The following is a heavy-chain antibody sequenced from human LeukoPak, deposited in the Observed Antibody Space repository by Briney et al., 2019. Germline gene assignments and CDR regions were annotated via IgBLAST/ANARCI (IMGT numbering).Heavy chain of an antibody. D-gene: IGHD3-22*01. CDR3: ARLSTYYYDSSGYWMVFDP. CDR1: GFTVSSNS. CDR2: ISGSGGST. J-gene: IGHJ5*02. V-gene: IGHV3-23*01. Sequence: AGGPLRLSCTVSGFTVSSNSMSWVRQAPGKGLEWVSAISGSGGSTYYADSVKGRFTISRDNSKNTLYLQMNSLRAEDTAVYYCARLSTYYYDSSGYWMVFDPWGQGTLVTVSS.